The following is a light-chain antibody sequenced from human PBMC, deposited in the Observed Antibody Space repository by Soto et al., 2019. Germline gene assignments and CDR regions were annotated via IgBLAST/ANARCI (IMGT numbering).Light chain of an antibody. CDR1: QNVLSD. V-gene: IGKV3-11*01. CDR2: DAS. CDR3: QQRSYPIT. J-gene: IGKJ5*01. Sequence: EILLTQSPATPSVPPGETPTPSSRASQNVLSDLAWYQQKPGQAPRLLIYDASHRATGIPVRFSGSGSDSDFTLTISSLEPEDFAVYYCQQRSYPITFGQGTRLEIK.